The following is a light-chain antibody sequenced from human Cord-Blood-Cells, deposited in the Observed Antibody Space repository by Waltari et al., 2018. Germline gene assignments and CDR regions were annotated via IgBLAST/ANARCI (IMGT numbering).Light chain of an antibody. CDR1: SSDVGGYNY. J-gene: IGLJ3*02. CDR3: SSYTSSSTLWV. CDR2: DVS. Sequence: QSALTQPASVSGSPGPSITISCTGTSSDVGGYNYFSWYHQHPGKPPKLMIYDVSNRPSGVSNRFSGSKSGNTASLTISGLQAEDEADYYCSSYTSSSTLWVFGGGTKLTVL. V-gene: IGLV2-14*03.